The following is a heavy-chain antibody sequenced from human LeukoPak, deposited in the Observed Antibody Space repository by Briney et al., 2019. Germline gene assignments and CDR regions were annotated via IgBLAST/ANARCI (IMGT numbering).Heavy chain of an antibody. J-gene: IGHJ6*02. CDR3: ARDAVGCSSTSCYRYYYYGMDV. Sequence: TSETLSRTCTVSGGSISSYYWSWIRQPPGKGLEWIGYIYYSGSTNYNPSLKSRVTISVDTSKNQFSLKLSSVTAADTAVYYCARDAVGCSSTSCYRYYYYGMDVWGQGTTVTVSS. D-gene: IGHD2-2*01. CDR1: GGSISSYY. CDR2: IYYSGST. V-gene: IGHV4-59*01.